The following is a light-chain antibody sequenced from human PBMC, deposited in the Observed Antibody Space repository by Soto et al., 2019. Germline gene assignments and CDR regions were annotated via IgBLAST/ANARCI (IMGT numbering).Light chain of an antibody. Sequence: EIVLTQSPGTLSLSPGESATLSCRASQSISSSFFAWYQHKPGQAPRLLIYGTSNRATGIPDRFSGSGSGTDFTLTITRLEPEDFAVYYCQQFGISPRTFGQGTKLE. CDR1: QSISSSF. CDR2: GTS. V-gene: IGKV3-20*01. CDR3: QQFGISPRT. J-gene: IGKJ2*01.